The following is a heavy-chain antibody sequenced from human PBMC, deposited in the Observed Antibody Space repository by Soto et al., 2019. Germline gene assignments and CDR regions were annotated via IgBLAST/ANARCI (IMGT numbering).Heavy chain of an antibody. D-gene: IGHD2-15*01. V-gene: IGHV3-15*07. Sequence: GFTFGNAWMNWVRQAPGKGLEWVGRIKSKTDGGTTDYAAPVKGRFTISRDDSKNTLYLQMNSLKTEDTAVYYCTTVRRVGSNYYYYYYGMDVWGQGTTVTVS. CDR2: IKSKTDGGTT. CDR1: GFTFGNAW. J-gene: IGHJ6*02. CDR3: TTVRRVGSNYYYYYYGMDV.